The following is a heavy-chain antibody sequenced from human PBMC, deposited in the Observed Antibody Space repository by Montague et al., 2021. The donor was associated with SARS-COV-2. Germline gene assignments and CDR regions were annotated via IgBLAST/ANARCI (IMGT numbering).Heavy chain of an antibody. V-gene: IGHV4-34*01. Sequence: SETLSLTCAVYGGSFSTYSWNWIRQPPGKGLEWIGEIHHGGITNYNPSLKSRFTISADTSNNQFSLKLTSVAAADTAVYYCARLRDGVVPSPILGVGPYYSYFYMDVWGKGTTVTVSS. CDR3: ARLRDGVVPSPILGVGPYYSYFYMDV. D-gene: IGHD3-10*01. CDR2: IHHGGIT. J-gene: IGHJ6*03. CDR1: GGSFSTYS.